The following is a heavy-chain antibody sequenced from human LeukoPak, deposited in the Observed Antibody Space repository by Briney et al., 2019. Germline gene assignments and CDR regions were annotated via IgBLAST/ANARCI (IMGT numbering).Heavy chain of an antibody. D-gene: IGHD3-22*01. V-gene: IGHV3-30*02. J-gene: IGHJ3*02. CDR2: IRYDGSNK. Sequence: GGSLRLSCVASGFTFSRYDMHWVRQAPGKGLEWVAFIRYDGSNKYYADSVKGRFTISRDNSKNTLYLQMNSLRAEDTAVYYCAKDFISGYYYDSSGYRGAFDIWGQGTMVTVSS. CDR1: GFTFSRYD. CDR3: AKDFISGYYYDSSGYRGAFDI.